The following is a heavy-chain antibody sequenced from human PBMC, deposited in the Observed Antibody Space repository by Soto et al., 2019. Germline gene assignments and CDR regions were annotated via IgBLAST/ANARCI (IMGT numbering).Heavy chain of an antibody. Sequence: QVQLVQSGAEVKKPGSSVKVSCKASGGTFSSYTISWVRQAPGQGLEWMGRIIPILGIANYAQKFQGRVTITADKSTSTAYMELSSLRSEDTTVYYCARFRGSYGMDVWGQGTTVTVSS. CDR3: ARFRGSYGMDV. CDR2: IIPILGIA. V-gene: IGHV1-69*02. J-gene: IGHJ6*02. CDR1: GGTFSSYT. D-gene: IGHD3-10*01.